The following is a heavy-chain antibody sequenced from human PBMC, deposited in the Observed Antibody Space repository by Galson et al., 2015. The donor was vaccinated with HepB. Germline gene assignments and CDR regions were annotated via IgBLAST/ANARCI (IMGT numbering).Heavy chain of an antibody. J-gene: IGHJ6*03. Sequence: SVKVSCKASGGTFSSYAISWVRQAPGQGLEWMGGIIPIFGTANYAQKFQGRVTITADESTSTAYMELSSLRSEDTAVYYCASGGGGPGYYYYMDVWGKGTTVTVSS. CDR3: ASGGGGPGYYYYMDV. CDR2: IIPIFGTA. D-gene: IGHD3-16*01. CDR1: GGTFSSYA. V-gene: IGHV1-69*13.